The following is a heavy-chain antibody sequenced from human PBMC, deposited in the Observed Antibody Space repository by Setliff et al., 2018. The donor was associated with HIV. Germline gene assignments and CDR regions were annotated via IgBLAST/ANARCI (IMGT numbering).Heavy chain of an antibody. Sequence: SETLSLTCIVSGGSIRSYYWSWIRQPPGKGLEWIGYIYYSGSTNYNASLKSRVAISVDTSKNQFSLKLSSVTAADTAVYYCARGSKGGFFDYWGQGTLVTVSS. V-gene: IGHV4-59*12. CDR1: GGSIRSYY. CDR2: IYYSGST. CDR3: ARGSKGGFFDY. J-gene: IGHJ4*02. D-gene: IGHD3-16*01.